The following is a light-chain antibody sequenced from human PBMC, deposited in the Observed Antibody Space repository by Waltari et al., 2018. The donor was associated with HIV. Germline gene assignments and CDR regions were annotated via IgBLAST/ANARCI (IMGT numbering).Light chain of an antibody. CDR3: QSYDSSLSEGV. CDR2: AHT. V-gene: IGLV1-40*01. J-gene: IGLJ3*02. Sequence: QSVLTQPPSVSGAPGQRVTISCTGSSSNLGAGYDVHWYQQHPGAAPKLLIFAHTNRPSGVPDRFSGSKSGTSASLAISGVQAEDEAVYYCQSYDSSLSEGVFGGGTKLAVL. CDR1: SSNLGAGYD.